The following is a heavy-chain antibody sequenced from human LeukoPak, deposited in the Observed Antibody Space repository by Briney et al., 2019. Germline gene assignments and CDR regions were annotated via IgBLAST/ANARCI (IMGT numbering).Heavy chain of an antibody. Sequence: ASVKVSCKASGYTFTSYYINWVRQATGQGLEWMGWMNPNSGNTGYAQKFQGRDTMTRNTSISTAYMELSSLRSEDTAVYYCARDLHDYDFWSGYYLYGMDVWGQGTTVTVSS. CDR3: ARDLHDYDFWSGYYLYGMDV. V-gene: IGHV1-8*01. D-gene: IGHD3-3*01. J-gene: IGHJ6*02. CDR2: MNPNSGNT. CDR1: GYTFTSYY.